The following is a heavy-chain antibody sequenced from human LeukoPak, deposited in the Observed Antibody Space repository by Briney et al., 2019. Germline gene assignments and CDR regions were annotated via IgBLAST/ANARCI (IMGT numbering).Heavy chain of an antibody. J-gene: IGHJ6*04. V-gene: IGHV3-7*01. CDR1: GFTFSSYW. CDR3: VRVRRSYYYDSSGWMDV. Sequence: PGGSLRLSCAASGFTFSSYWMSWVRQAPGKGLEWVANIKQDGSEKYYVDSVKGRFTISRDNAKNSLYLQMNSLRAEDTAVYYCVRVRRSYYYDSSGWMDVWGKGTTVTVSS. CDR2: IKQDGSEK. D-gene: IGHD3-22*01.